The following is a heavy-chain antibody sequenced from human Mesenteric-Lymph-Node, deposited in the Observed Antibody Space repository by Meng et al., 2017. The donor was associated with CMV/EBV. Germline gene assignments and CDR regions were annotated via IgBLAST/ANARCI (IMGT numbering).Heavy chain of an antibody. V-gene: IGHV3-30-3*01. Sequence: CAASGFTFSSYAMHWVRQAPGKGLEWVAVISNDGSNRYSADSVKGRFTISRDSSKNTLYLQMNSLRVEDTAVYYCARDLTATGSVDYWGQGTLVTVSS. CDR2: ISNDGSNR. CDR3: ARDLTATGSVDY. CDR1: GFTFSSYA. D-gene: IGHD6-13*01. J-gene: IGHJ4*02.